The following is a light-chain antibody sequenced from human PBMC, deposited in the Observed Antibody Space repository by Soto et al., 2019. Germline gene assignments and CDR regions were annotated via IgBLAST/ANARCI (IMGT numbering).Light chain of an antibody. CDR1: QSISSW. V-gene: IGKV1-5*01. CDR2: DAS. J-gene: IGKJ4*01. Sequence: DIQMTQSPSTLSASVGDRVTITCRASQSISSWLAWYQQKPGKAPTLLIYDASSLESGVPSRFSGSGSGTEFTLTISSLQSDEFAIYYFQQYNSYPLTFGGGTKVEIK. CDR3: QQYNSYPLT.